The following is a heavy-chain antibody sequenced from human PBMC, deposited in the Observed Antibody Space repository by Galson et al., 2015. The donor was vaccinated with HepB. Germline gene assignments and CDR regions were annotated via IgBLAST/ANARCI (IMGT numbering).Heavy chain of an antibody. Sequence: SLRLSCAASGFTFSDVYMNWIRQAPGKGLEWISYISSTSDTVYYADSVKGRFTISRDNAQNSLYLQMNSLRADDTAVYYCAKGEAGELLYWGPGTLVTVSS. D-gene: IGHD4-23*01. V-gene: IGHV3-11*01. CDR1: GFTFSDVY. J-gene: IGHJ4*02. CDR2: ISSTSDTV. CDR3: AKGEAGELLY.